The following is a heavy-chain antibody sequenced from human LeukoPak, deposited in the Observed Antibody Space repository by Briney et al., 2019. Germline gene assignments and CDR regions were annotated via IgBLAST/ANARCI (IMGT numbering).Heavy chain of an antibody. Sequence: SETLSLTCTVSGGSISSYYWSWIRQPPGKGLEWIGYIYYSGSTNYNPSLKSRVTISVDTSKNQFSLKLSSVTAADTAVYYCARHSCSHWFDPWGQGTLVTVSS. CDR1: GGSISSYY. CDR2: IYYSGST. CDR3: ARHSCSHWFDP. J-gene: IGHJ5*02. V-gene: IGHV4-59*01. D-gene: IGHD2-15*01.